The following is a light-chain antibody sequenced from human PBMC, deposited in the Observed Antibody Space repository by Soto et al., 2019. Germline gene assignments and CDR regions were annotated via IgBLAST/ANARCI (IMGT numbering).Light chain of an antibody. Sequence: QSVLTQPPSVSGAPEQRVTISCTGSSSNIGAGYAVHWYQHLPGTVPKLLIYANTTRPSGVPDRFSGSRSGTSASLAITGLLADDEADYDCQSFDSCLRAVVFGTGTKLTVL. CDR1: SSNIGAGYA. CDR2: ANT. CDR3: QSFDSCLRAVV. V-gene: IGLV1-40*01. J-gene: IGLJ1*01.